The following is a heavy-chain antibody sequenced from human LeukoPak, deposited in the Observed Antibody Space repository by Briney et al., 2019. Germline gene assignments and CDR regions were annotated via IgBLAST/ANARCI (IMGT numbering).Heavy chain of an antibody. CDR1: GFTFSSYS. V-gene: IGHV3-48*01. CDR3: ASAVVATSY. Sequence: GVSLRLSCAASGFTFSSYSMNWVRQAPGKGLEWVLYISSSSSTIYYADSVKGRFTISRDNAKNSLYLQMNSLRAEDTAVYYCASAVVATSYWGQGTLVTVSS. CDR2: ISSSSSTI. J-gene: IGHJ4*02. D-gene: IGHD5-12*01.